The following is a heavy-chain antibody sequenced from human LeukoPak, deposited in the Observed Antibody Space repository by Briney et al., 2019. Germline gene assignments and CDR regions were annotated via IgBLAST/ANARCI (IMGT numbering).Heavy chain of an antibody. CDR2: TYSGGNT. CDR3: AKDPQARF. Sequence: SGGSLRLSCAASGFTVSNNYMSWVRQAPGKGLEWVSLTYSGGNTYYADSVKGRFTVSRDNSKNTRYLQMNSLRAEDTAVYYCAKDPQARFWGPGTLVTVSS. J-gene: IGHJ4*02. CDR1: GFTVSNNY. V-gene: IGHV3-53*01.